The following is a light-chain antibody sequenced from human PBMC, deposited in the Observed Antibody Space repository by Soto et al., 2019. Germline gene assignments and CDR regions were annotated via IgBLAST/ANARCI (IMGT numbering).Light chain of an antibody. V-gene: IGKV2-29*03. Sequence: ILMTQTPLSLSIIPGQTASISCKSSQSLLHSDGKTYFYWYVQKAGQAPQPLIYEVSNRFSGVPERFSGSGSRTDFTLKIIRVEADDVGIYYCMQAIDIPWTFGQGTKVEIK. J-gene: IGKJ1*01. CDR2: EVS. CDR1: QSLLHSDGKTY. CDR3: MQAIDIPWT.